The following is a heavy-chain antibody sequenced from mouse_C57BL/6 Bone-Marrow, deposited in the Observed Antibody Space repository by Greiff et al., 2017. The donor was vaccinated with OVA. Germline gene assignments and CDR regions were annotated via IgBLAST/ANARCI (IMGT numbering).Heavy chain of an antibody. J-gene: IGHJ3*01. V-gene: IGHV1-81*01. Sequence: VKLQESGAELARPGASVKLSCKASGYTFTSYGISWVKQRTGQGLEWIGEIYPRSGNTYYNEKFKGKATLTADKSSSTAYMELRSLTSEDSAVYFCARLGTTSLGFAYWGQGTLVTVSA. CDR2: IYPRSGNT. CDR1: GYTFTSYG. CDR3: ARLGTTSLGFAY. D-gene: IGHD2-3*01.